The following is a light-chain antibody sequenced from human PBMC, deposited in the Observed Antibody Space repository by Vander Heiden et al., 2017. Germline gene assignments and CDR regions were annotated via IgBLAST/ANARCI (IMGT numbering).Light chain of an antibody. CDR1: QSISSY. J-gene: IGKJ3*01. Sequence: DIKMTQSPSSLSASVGDRVTITCRASQSISSYLNWYQQKPGKAPKLLIYAASSLQSGVPSRFSGSGSGTDFTLTISSLQPEDFATYYCQQSYSTPGFGPGTKVDIK. V-gene: IGKV1-39*01. CDR3: QQSYSTPG. CDR2: AAS.